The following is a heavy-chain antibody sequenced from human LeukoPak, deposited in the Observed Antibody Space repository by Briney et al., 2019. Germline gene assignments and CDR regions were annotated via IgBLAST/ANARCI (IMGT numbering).Heavy chain of an antibody. V-gene: IGHV4-59*01. CDR1: GGSISSYY. J-gene: IGHJ4*02. Sequence: SETLSLTCTVSGGSISSYYWSWIRQPPGKGLEWIGYIYYSGSTNYNPSLKSRVTISVDTSKIQFSLKLSSVTAADTAVYYCARQYYYDSPFDYWGQGTLVTVSS. CDR3: ARQYYYDSPFDY. CDR2: IYYSGST. D-gene: IGHD3-22*01.